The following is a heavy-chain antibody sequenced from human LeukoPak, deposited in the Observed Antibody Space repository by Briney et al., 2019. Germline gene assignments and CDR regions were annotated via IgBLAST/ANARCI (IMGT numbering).Heavy chain of an antibody. D-gene: IGHD3-10*01. CDR3: ARDGMYYYGSGRGELDY. CDR1: GGSISSSDYY. J-gene: IGHJ4*02. V-gene: IGHV4-39*07. Sequence: SETLSLTCSVSGGSISSSDYYWGWIRQPPGKGLEWIGTMFYNGATKSIPSLSSRVTISVDTSKNQFSLKLSSVTAADTAVYYCARDGMYYYGSGRGELDYWGQGTLVTVSS. CDR2: MFYNGAT.